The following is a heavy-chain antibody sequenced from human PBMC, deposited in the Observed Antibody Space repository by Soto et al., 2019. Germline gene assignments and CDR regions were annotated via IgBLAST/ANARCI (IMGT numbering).Heavy chain of an antibody. J-gene: IGHJ6*02. V-gene: IGHV4-38-2*01. CDR1: GYSIGSGYY. CDR3: DRTFDYYGMDV. Sequence: SETLSLTCAVSGYSIGSGYYWAWIRQSPGKGLEWIGSIYHAGSVYYNPSLNGRVALSMDTSKNHFSLKLTSVTAADTAVYYCDRTFDYYGMDVCGQGTPVAVS. CDR2: IYHAGSV.